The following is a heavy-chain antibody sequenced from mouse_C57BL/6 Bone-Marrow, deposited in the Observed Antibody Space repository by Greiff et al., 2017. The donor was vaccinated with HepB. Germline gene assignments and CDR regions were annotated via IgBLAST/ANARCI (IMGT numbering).Heavy chain of an antibody. CDR3: ARDYGSSFPYYFDD. J-gene: IGHJ2*01. CDR2: IHPNSGST. V-gene: IGHV1-64*01. CDR1: GYTFTSYW. D-gene: IGHD1-1*01. Sequence: QVQLQQPGAELVKPGASVKLSCKASGYTFTSYWMHWVKQRPGQGLEWIGMIHPNSGSTNYNEKFKSKATLTVDKSSSTAYMQLSSLTSEDSAVYYCARDYGSSFPYYFDDWGQGTTLTVSS.